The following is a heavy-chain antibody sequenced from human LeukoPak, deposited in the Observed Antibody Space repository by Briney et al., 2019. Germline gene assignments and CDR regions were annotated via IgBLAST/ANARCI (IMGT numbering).Heavy chain of an antibody. CDR2: IRYEGSNK. CDR1: GFTFSSYG. CDR3: AKDEPAAGIDY. D-gene: IGHD6-13*01. Sequence: GGSLRLSCAASGFTFSSYGMHWVRQAPGKGLEWVAFIRYEGSNKYYADSVKGRFTISRDNSKNTLYLQMNSLRAEDTAVYYCAKDEPAAGIDYWGQGTLVTVSS. J-gene: IGHJ4*02. V-gene: IGHV3-30*02.